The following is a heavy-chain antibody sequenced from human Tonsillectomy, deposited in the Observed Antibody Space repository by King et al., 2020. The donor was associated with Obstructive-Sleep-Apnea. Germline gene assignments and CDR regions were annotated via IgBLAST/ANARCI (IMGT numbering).Heavy chain of an antibody. CDR3: ARGSPEYIRTWDGEGDY. CDR2: IYYSGST. Sequence: QLQESGPGLVKPSETLSLTCTVSGAYISSYYWSWIRQPPGKGLEWIGHIYYSGSTNYNPSLKSRVTISVDTSKNQFSLKLSSVTAAATAVYYCARGSPEYIRTWDGEGDYWGQGTLVTVSS. V-gene: IGHV4-59*01. CDR1: GAYISSYY. J-gene: IGHJ4*02. D-gene: IGHD3-10*01.